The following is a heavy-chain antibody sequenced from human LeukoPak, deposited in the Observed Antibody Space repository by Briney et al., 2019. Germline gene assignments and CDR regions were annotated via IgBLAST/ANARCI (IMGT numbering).Heavy chain of an antibody. V-gene: IGHV3-48*04. CDR2: ISNSGSTI. CDR3: ARSADSSGYFREITLYYFDY. CDR1: GFTFSSYA. D-gene: IGHD3-22*01. Sequence: PGGSLRLSCAASGFTFSSYAMSWVRQAPGKGLEWVPYISNSGSTIYYADSVKGRFTISRDNAKNSLYLQMNSLRAEDTAVYYCARSADSSGYFREITLYYFDYWGQGTLVTVSS. J-gene: IGHJ4*02.